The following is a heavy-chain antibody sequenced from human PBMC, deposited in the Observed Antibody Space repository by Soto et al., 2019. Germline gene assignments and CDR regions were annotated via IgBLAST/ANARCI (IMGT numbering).Heavy chain of an antibody. CDR3: AREDRDRETGLVPAAIDGMDV. V-gene: IGHV1-69*08. CDR1: GDTFSRYS. Sequence: QVQLVQSGAEVKKPGSSVKVSCKASGDTFSRYSITWVRQAPGHGLEWIGRIIPIFGIPTYAQKFQGRVTFTADESTSTVYMELSSLRSDDTAVYYCAREDRDRETGLVPAAIDGMDVWGQGTTVTVSS. J-gene: IGHJ6*02. D-gene: IGHD2-2*01. CDR2: IIPIFGIP.